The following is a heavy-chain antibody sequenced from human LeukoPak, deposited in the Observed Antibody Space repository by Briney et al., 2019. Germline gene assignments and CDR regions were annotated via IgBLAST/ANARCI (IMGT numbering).Heavy chain of an antibody. Sequence: ASVKVSCKASGYTFTGYHMHWVRQAPGQGLEWMGWINPNSGGTNYAQKFQGWVTMTRDTSISTAYMELSRLRSDDTAVYYCARGPILAVAGTAQYYYYGMDVWGQGTTVTVSS. CDR2: INPNSGGT. D-gene: IGHD6-19*01. CDR1: GYTFTGYH. V-gene: IGHV1-2*04. CDR3: ARGPILAVAGTAQYYYYGMDV. J-gene: IGHJ6*02.